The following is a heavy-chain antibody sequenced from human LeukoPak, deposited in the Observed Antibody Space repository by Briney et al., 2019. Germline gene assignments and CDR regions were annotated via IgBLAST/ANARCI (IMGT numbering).Heavy chain of an antibody. CDR2: ISASGGSI. V-gene: IGHV3-23*01. Sequence: PGGSLRLSCAASGFTFSNYAMSWVRQAPGKGLEWVSAISASGGSIYYADSVKGRFTISRDNSKNTLYLQMNSLRAEDTAVYYCAKPYDTTGNYLAPFDYWGQGTLVTVSS. D-gene: IGHD3-22*01. CDR3: AKPYDTTGNYLAPFDY. CDR1: GFTFSNYA. J-gene: IGHJ4*02.